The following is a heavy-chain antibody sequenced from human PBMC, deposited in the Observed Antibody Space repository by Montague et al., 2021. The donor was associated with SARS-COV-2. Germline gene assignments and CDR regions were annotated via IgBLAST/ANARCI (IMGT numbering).Heavy chain of an antibody. CDR1: GFTFSSYG. CDR3: ARDSDYYYYGMDV. D-gene: IGHD3-10*01. Sequence: SLRLSCAASGFTFSSYGMHWVRQAPGKGLEWVAVIWYDGSNKYHADSVKGRFTVSRDNSKNTLYLQMNSLRAEDTAVYYCARDSDYYYYGMDVWGQGTTVTVSS. V-gene: IGHV3-33*01. J-gene: IGHJ6*02. CDR2: IWYDGSNK.